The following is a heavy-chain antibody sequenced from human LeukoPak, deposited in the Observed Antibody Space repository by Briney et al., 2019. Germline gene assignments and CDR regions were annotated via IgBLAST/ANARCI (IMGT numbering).Heavy chain of an antibody. CDR3: ARDYYGSGSYTRHY. D-gene: IGHD3-10*01. J-gene: IGHJ4*02. Sequence: ASVKVSCKASGGTFSSYAISWVRQAPGQGLEWMGGIIPIFGTTNYAQKFQGRVTITADESTSTAYMELSSLRSEDTAVYYCARDYYGSGSYTRHYWGQGTLVTVSS. CDR1: GGTFSSYA. CDR2: IIPIFGTT. V-gene: IGHV1-69*01.